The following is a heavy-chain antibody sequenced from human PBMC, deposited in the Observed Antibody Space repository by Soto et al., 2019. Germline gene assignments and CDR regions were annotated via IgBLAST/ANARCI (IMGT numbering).Heavy chain of an antibody. CDR1: GYTFTSYW. V-gene: IGHV5-51*01. CDR2: IYPSDSDI. D-gene: IGHD2-15*01. Sequence: GESLKISCKGSGYTFTSYWIGRVRQIPGEGLEWMGVIYPSDSDIRYSPSFQGKVTISADKSITTAYLQWSSLKAADTAMYYCVRSGTSSGRFSDYWGQGTLVTVSS. J-gene: IGHJ4*02. CDR3: VRSGTSSGRFSDY.